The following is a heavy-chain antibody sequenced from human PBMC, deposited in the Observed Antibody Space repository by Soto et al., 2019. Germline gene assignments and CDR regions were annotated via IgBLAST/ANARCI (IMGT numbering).Heavy chain of an antibody. CDR3: ASDNYYDSRISTGAYYYYGMDV. CDR2: IYYSGST. D-gene: IGHD3-22*01. J-gene: IGHJ6*02. V-gene: IGHV4-39*01. Sequence: SETLSLTCTVSGGSISSSSYYWGWIRQPPGKGLEWIGSIYYSGSTYYNPSLKSRVTISVDTSKNQFSLKLSSVTAADTAVYYCASDNYYDSRISTGAYYYYGMDVWGQGTTVTVSS. CDR1: GGSISSSSYY.